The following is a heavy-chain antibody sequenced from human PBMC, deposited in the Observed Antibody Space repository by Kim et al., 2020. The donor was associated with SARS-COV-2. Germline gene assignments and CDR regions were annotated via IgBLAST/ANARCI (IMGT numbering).Heavy chain of an antibody. V-gene: IGHV1-18*01. Sequence: ASVKVSCKTSGYSFTSYGISWVRQAPGQGLEWIGWVYNGNTNYAQKFQGRVAMTTDTSASTVDMELGSLRSDDTAMYYCARDIDWNLDFWCQGTLVTVSS. CDR2: VYNGNT. CDR1: GYSFTSYG. J-gene: IGHJ4*02. D-gene: IGHD3-9*01. CDR3: ARDIDWNLDF.